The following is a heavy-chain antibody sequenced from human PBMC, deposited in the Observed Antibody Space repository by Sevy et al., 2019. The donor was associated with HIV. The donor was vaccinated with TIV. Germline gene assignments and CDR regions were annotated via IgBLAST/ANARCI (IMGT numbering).Heavy chain of an antibody. CDR1: GGSIARSSYD. J-gene: IGHJ4*02. Sequence: SETLSLTCTVSGGSIARSSYDWGWIRQSPGKGREGIGSIYFSGSTSYATSLRSGIPITVDTSKNQVSLKMRSVTATDTAFYYCARHGGLVDQGFDFWGQGALVTVSS. CDR3: ARHGGLVDQGFDF. D-gene: IGHD2-21*01. CDR2: IYFSGST. V-gene: IGHV4-39*01.